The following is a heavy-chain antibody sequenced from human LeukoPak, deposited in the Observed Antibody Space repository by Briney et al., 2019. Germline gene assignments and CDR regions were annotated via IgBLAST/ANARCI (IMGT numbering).Heavy chain of an antibody. CDR2: IYSGGST. V-gene: IGHV3-53*01. J-gene: IGHJ6*04. CDR3: ARDLVVPAATAALYYYYGMDV. Sequence: GGSLRLSCAASGFTVSSNYMSWVRQAPGKGLEWVSVIYSGGSTYYADSVKGRFTISRDNSKNTLYLQMNGLRAEDTAVYYCARDLVVPAATAALYYYYGMDVWGKGTTVTVSS. CDR1: GFTVSSNY. D-gene: IGHD2-2*01.